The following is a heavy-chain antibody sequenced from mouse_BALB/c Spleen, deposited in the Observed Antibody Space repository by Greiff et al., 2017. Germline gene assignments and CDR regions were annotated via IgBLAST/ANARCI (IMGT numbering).Heavy chain of an antibody. D-gene: IGHD2-1*01. Sequence: EVNLVESGGGLVQPGGSRKLSCAASGFTFSDYGMAWVRQAPGKGPEWVAFISNLAYSIYYADTVTGRFTISRENAKNTLYLEMSSLRSEDTAMYYGARDGLYGNPYAMDYWGQGTSVTVSS. CDR2: ISNLAYSI. CDR3: ARDGLYGNPYAMDY. CDR1: GFTFSDYG. J-gene: IGHJ4*01. V-gene: IGHV5-15*02.